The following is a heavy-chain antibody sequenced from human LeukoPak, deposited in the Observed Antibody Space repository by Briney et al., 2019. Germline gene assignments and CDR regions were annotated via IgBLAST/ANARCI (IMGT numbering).Heavy chain of an antibody. CDR2: IIPIFGTA. CDR3: ASLLPFNWFDP. J-gene: IGHJ5*02. V-gene: IGHV1-69*01. Sequence: ASVKVSCKASGGTFSSYAISWVRQAPGQGLEWMGGIIPIFGTANYAPKFQGRVTITADESTSTAYMELSSLRSEDTAVYYCASLLPFNWFDPWGQGTLVTVSS. CDR1: GGTFSSYA.